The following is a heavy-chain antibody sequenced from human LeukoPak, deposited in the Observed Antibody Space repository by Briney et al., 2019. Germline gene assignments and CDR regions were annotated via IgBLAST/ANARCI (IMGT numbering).Heavy chain of an antibody. CDR3: ARVRYRYYYYYYMDV. CDR1: GFTFSNAW. D-gene: IGHD1-1*01. Sequence: GGSLRLSCAASGFTFSNAWMSWVRQAPGKGLEWVGRIKSKTDGGTTDYAAPVKGRFTISRDNAKNSLYLQMNSLRAEDTAVYYCARVRYRYYYYYYMDVWGKGTTVTISS. V-gene: IGHV3-15*01. CDR2: IKSKTDGGTT. J-gene: IGHJ6*03.